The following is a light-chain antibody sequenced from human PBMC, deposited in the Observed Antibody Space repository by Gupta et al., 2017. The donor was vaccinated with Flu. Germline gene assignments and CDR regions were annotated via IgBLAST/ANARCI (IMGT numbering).Light chain of an antibody. V-gene: IGKV3-15*01. CDR1: QSVNNG. Sequence: EIVMTQSPATLSLSPGDRATLFCRASQSVNNGLAWYQQKPGQAPRLLIYDASTRDTGISARFSGSGYGKEFTLTISSRQSEDFAVYYCQQHNKWPPWTFGQGTKVEV. J-gene: IGKJ1*01. CDR2: DAS. CDR3: QQHNKWPPWT.